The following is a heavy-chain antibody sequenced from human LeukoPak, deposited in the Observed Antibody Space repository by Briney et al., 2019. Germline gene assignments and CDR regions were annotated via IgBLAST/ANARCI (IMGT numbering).Heavy chain of an antibody. CDR2: ISGDGGST. CDR1: GFTFDDYA. J-gene: IGHJ4*02. Sequence: GGSLRLSCAASGFTFDDYAMHWVRQAPGKGLEWVSLISGDGGSTYYADSVKGRFTISRDNSKNSLYLQMNSLRTEDTALYYCAKGGYYYDSSGYFQVDYWGQGTLVTVSS. V-gene: IGHV3-43*02. CDR3: AKGGYYYDSSGYFQVDY. D-gene: IGHD3-22*01.